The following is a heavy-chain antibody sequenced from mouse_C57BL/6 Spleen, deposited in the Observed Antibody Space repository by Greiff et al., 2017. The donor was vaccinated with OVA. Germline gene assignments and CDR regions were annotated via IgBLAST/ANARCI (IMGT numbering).Heavy chain of an antibody. V-gene: IGHV10-3*01. D-gene: IGHD3-2*02. CDR1: GFTFNTYA. CDR3: VRGGSSGYNFDY. CDR2: IRSKSSNSAT. Sequence: DVKLVESGGGLVQPKGSLKLSCAASGFTFNTYAMHWVRQAPGKGLEWVARIRSKSSNSATYYADSVKDRFTISRDDSQSMLYLQMNNLKTEDTAMYYCVRGGSSGYNFDYWGQGTTLTVSS. J-gene: IGHJ2*01.